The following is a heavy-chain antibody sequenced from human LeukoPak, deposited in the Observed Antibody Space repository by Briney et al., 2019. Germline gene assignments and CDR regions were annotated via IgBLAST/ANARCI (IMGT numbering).Heavy chain of an antibody. D-gene: IGHD1/OR15-1a*01. CDR3: ASHQVARNNGWFDP. Sequence: SETLSLTXTVSGGSISSSSYYWGCIRQPPGKGLEWIGSIYYSGSTYYNPSLKSRVTISVDTSKNQFSLKLSSMTAADTAVYYCASHQVARNNGWFDPWGQGTLVTVSS. V-gene: IGHV4-39*01. J-gene: IGHJ5*02. CDR1: GGSISSSSYY. CDR2: IYYSGST.